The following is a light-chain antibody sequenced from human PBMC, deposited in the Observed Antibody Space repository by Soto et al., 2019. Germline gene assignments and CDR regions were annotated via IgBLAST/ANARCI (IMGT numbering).Light chain of an antibody. CDR2: EVS. Sequence: QSALTQPASVSGSPGQSITISCTGSSSDVGGYKYVSWYQQYPGKAPKLMIYEVSNRPSGVSNRFSGSKSGNTASLTISGLQAEDEAEYYCSSYTNINTRACVFGTGTKVTVL. V-gene: IGLV2-14*01. J-gene: IGLJ1*01. CDR3: SSYTNINTRACV. CDR1: SSDVGGYKY.